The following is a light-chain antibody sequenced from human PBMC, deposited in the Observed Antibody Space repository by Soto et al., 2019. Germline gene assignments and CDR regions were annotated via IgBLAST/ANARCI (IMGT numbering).Light chain of an antibody. V-gene: IGLV1-40*01. CDR3: QSYDDSLSVHYV. J-gene: IGLJ1*01. CDR2: GNT. CDR1: SSNIGSTYD. Sequence: QLVLTQPPSVSGAPGQRVTISCTGSSSNIGSTYDVQWYQQLPGTAPKLLIHGNTDRPSGVPDRFPGSKSGTSASLAITGLQADDEADYYCQSYDDSLSVHYVFGTGTKVTVL.